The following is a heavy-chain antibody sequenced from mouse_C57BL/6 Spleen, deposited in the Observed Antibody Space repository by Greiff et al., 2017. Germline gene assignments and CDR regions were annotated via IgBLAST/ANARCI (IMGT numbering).Heavy chain of an antibody. CDR3: AREGTSACVDY. J-gene: IGHJ3*01. V-gene: IGHV1-85*01. CDR1: GYTFTSYD. Sequence: QVQLQQSGPELVKPGASVKLSCKASGYTFTSYDIHWVKQSPGQGLEWIGWINPNNGSTRYNEKFKGKATLTVDTSSSTAYMELHSLTSEDSAVYFCAREGTSACVDYWGQGTILTVSA. CDR2: INPNNGST. D-gene: IGHD3-3*01.